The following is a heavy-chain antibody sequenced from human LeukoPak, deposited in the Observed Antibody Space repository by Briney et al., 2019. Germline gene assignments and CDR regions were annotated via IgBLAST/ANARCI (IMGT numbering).Heavy chain of an antibody. CDR3: ATPYYYDSSGYYYFDY. CDR2: IIPIFCTA. D-gene: IGHD3-22*01. J-gene: IGHJ4*02. V-gene: IGHV1-69*05. CDR1: GGTFSSYA. Sequence: SVKVSFKASGGTFSSYAISWARQAPGQGLEWMGGIIPIFCTANYAQKFQGRVTITTDESTSTAYMELSSLRSEDTAVYYCATPYYYDSSGYYYFDYWGQGTLVTVSS.